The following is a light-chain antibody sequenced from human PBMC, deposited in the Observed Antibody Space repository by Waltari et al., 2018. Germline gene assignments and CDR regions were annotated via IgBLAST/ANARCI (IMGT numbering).Light chain of an antibody. CDR1: QSVFYSSNNKNY. Sequence: DIVMTQSPDSLAVSLGERATINCKSSQSVFYSSNNKNYLAWYQQKPGPPPKLLIYWASTRQSGVPDRFSGSGSGTEFTLTIGSLQSEDFAVYYCQQYNDWPPTYTFGQGTKLEIK. CDR3: QQYNDWPPTYT. V-gene: IGKV4-1*01. CDR2: WAS. J-gene: IGKJ2*01.